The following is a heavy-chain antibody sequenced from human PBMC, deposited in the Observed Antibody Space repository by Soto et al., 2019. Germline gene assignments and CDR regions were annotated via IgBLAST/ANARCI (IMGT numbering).Heavy chain of an antibody. CDR2: IYSSGAT. CDR3: ARGPFCCNDYYFDV. V-gene: IGHV4-4*07. CDR1: GGSISGFY. J-gene: IGHJ4*03. D-gene: IGHD3-10*01. Sequence: SETLSLTCTVAGGSISGFYWSWVRQPAGKGLEWIGRIYSSGATKYNPSLRNRVTMSVDTSTDQYSLNLASMTAADTAVYFCARGPFCCNDYYFDVWGQGTQVTVAS.